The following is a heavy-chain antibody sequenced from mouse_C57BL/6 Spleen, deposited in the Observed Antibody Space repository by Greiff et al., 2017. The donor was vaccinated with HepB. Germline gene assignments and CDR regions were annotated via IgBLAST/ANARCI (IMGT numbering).Heavy chain of an antibody. D-gene: IGHD1-1*01. CDR2: IDPSDSYT. CDR1: GYTFTSYW. J-gene: IGHJ3*01. CDR3: ARKDSSWFAY. Sequence: QVQLQQPGAELVKPGASVKLSCKASGYTFTSYWMQWVKQRPGQGLEWIGEIDPSDSYTNYNQKFKGKATLTLDTSSSTAYMQLSSLTSEDSAVYYCARKDSSWFAYWGQGTLVTVSA. V-gene: IGHV1-50*01.